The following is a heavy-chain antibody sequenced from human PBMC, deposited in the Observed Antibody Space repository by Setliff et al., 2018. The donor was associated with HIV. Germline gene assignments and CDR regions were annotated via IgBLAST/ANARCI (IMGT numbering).Heavy chain of an antibody. CDR2: IYTSGST. Sequence: SETLSLTCTVSGGSISSGSYYWSWIRQPAGKGLEWIGHIYTSGSTNYNPSLKSRVTISVDTSKNQVSLKLSSVTAADTAVYYCARLTTTYYYDSSAYYHPVWGQGTLVTVSS. D-gene: IGHD3-22*01. CDR1: GGSISSGSYY. J-gene: IGHJ4*02. V-gene: IGHV4-61*09. CDR3: ARLTTTYYYDSSAYYHPV.